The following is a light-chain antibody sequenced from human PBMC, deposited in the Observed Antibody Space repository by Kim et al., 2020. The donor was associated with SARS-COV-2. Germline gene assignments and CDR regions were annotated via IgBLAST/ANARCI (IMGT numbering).Light chain of an antibody. CDR3: QQYNSYPWT. V-gene: IGKV1-5*03. Sequence: DIQMTQSPSTLSASVGDRVTITCRASQSISIWLAWYQQKPVKAPKLLIYKASSLESGVPSRFSGSGSGTEFTLTISSLQPDDFATYYCQQYNSYPWTFGQGTKVDIK. CDR2: KAS. J-gene: IGKJ1*01. CDR1: QSISIW.